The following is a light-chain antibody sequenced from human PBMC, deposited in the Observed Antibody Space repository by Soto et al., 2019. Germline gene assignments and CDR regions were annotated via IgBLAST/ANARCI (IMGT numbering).Light chain of an antibody. Sequence: AIPMTPSPSSLSSSSRDKITITFRASQGISSYLAWYQQKPGKAPKLLIYAASTLQSGVPSRFSGSGSGTDFTLTISCLQSEDFATYYCQQYYSYPRTFGQGTKVDIK. CDR3: QQYYSYPRT. CDR1: QGISSY. J-gene: IGKJ1*01. V-gene: IGKV1-8*01. CDR2: AAS.